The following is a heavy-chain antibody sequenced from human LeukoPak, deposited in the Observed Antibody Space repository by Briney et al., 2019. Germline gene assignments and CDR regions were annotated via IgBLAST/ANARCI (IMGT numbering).Heavy chain of an antibody. Sequence: SQTLFLICTVSGGSISSGGYYWSWIRQHPGKGLEWIGYIYYSGSTYYNPSLKSRVTISVDTSKNQFSLKLSSVTAADTAVYYCARGLRDILTGYSVFDYWGQGTLVTVSS. D-gene: IGHD3-9*01. CDR2: IYYSGST. CDR1: GGSISSGGYY. V-gene: IGHV4-31*03. J-gene: IGHJ4*02. CDR3: ARGLRDILTGYSVFDY.